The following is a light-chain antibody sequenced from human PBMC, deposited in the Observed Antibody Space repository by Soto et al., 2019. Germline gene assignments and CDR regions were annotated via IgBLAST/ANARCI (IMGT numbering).Light chain of an antibody. Sequence: QSALTQPASVSGSPGQSITISCTGTSSDVGGYDSVSWYQHHPGKAPKLMISEVSNRPSGVSNRFSGSKSGNTASLTISGLQAEDEADYYCSSYTSSSGYVFGTGTKVTVL. CDR2: EVS. J-gene: IGLJ1*01. CDR1: SSDVGGYDS. V-gene: IGLV2-14*01. CDR3: SSYTSSSGYV.